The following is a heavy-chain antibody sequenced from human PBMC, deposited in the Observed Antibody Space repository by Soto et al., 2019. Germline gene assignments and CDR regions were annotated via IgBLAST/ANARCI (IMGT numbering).Heavy chain of an antibody. V-gene: IGHV1-18*01. CDR1: GYTFTSYG. J-gene: IGHJ4*02. CDR2: FSAYNGNT. Sequence: ASVKVSCKASGYTFTSYGISWVRPAPGQGLEWMGWFSAYNGNTNYAQKLQGRVTMTTDTSTSTAYMELRSLRSDDTAVYYCARDHGSRKRADYWGQGTQVTVSS. CDR3: ARDHGSRKRADY. D-gene: IGHD1-26*01.